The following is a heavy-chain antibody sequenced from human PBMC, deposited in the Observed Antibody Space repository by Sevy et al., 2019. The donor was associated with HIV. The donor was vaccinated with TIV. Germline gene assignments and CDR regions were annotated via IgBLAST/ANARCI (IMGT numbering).Heavy chain of an antibody. CDR1: GGSISTYY. D-gene: IGHD1-26*01. CDR3: ARLLYLGGDFDY. Sequence: SETLSLTCTVSGGSISTYYWSWIRQPPGKGLEWIGYIYYSGSTNSNPSLKSRVTMSVDTSKNQFSLRLSPVTAADTAVYYCARLLYLGGDFDYWGQGTLVTVSS. V-gene: IGHV4-59*12. J-gene: IGHJ4*02. CDR2: IYYSGST.